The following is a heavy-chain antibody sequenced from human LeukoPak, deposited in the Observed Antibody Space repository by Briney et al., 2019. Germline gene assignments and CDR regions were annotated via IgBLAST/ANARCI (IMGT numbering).Heavy chain of an antibody. CDR3: ARGYYDILTGYSPSGY. J-gene: IGHJ4*02. V-gene: IGHV5-51*01. CDR1: GYSFTSYW. Sequence: GESLKISCKGSGYSFTSYWIGWVRQMPGKGLEWMGIIYPGDSDTRYSPSFQGQVIISADKSISTAYLQWSSLKASDTAMYYCARGYYDILTGYSPSGYWGQGTLVTVSS. CDR2: IYPGDSDT. D-gene: IGHD3-9*01.